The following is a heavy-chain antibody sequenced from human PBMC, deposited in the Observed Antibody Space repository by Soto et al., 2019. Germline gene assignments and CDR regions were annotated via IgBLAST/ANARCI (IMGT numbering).Heavy chain of an antibody. D-gene: IGHD3-10*01. CDR2: ISSSGSTI. V-gene: IGHV3-48*03. Sequence: GGSLRLSCAASGFTFSSYEMNWVRQAPGKGLEWVSYISSSGSTIYYADSVKGRFTISRDNAKNSLYLQMNSLRAEDTAVYYCAREPTSRITMVRGAIGGDYWGQGTLVTVSS. CDR3: AREPTSRITMVRGAIGGDY. J-gene: IGHJ4*02. CDR1: GFTFSSYE.